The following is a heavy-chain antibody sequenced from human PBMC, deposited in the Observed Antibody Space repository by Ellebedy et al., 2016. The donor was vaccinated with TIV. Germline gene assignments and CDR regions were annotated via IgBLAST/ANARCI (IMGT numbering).Heavy chain of an antibody. CDR3: ARGKPFGGD. V-gene: IGHV3-72*01. Sequence: GESLKISCAASGFTFSDNNMDWVRQAPGKGLEWVARIRNKASSYTTEYAASVKGRFTISRDDSKNSLYLQMNSLRVEDTAVYYCARGKPFGGDWGQGTLVTVSS. J-gene: IGHJ4*02. D-gene: IGHD3-3*01. CDR2: IRNKASSYTT. CDR1: GFTFSDNN.